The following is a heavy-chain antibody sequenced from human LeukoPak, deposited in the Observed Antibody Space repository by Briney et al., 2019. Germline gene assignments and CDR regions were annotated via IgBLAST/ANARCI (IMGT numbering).Heavy chain of an antibody. J-gene: IGHJ5*02. CDR2: INHSGST. CDR1: GGSFSDYY. V-gene: IGHV4-34*01. D-gene: IGHD2-2*01. CDR3: ASCSSTSWYAGDWFDP. Sequence: SETLSLTCAVYGGSFSDYYWSWIRQSPGKGLEGIGEINHSGSTNYNPSLKSRVTISVDTSKNQFSLKLNSVTAADTAVYYCASCSSTSWYAGDWFDPWGQGTLVTVSS.